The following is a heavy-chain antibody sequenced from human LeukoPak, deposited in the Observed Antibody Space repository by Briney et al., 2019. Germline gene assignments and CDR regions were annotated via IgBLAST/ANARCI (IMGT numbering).Heavy chain of an antibody. V-gene: IGHV3-30*02. Sequence: PGGSLRLSCAASGFTFSSYGMHWVRQAPGKGLEWVAFIRYDGSNKYYADSVQGRFPISRDNSKNTLYLQMNSLRAEDTAVYYCANGVGGTYSPLDYWGQGTLVTVSS. CDR2: IRYDGSNK. D-gene: IGHD3-16*01. J-gene: IGHJ4*02. CDR1: GFTFSSYG. CDR3: ANGVGGTYSPLDY.